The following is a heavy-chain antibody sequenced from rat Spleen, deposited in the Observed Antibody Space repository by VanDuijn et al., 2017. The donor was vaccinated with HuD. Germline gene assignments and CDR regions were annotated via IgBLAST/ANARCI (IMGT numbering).Heavy chain of an antibody. D-gene: IGHD1-12*03. Sequence: EVQLVESGGVLVQPGRSLKLSCAASGFTFSSFPMAWVRQAPKKGLEWVASISSGGGGTYYPDSVKGSFTISRDNAKRTLYLQMDSLRSEDTANYHCARHHYDGYYHGPVFGVMDAWGQGTSVTVSS. J-gene: IGHJ4*01. CDR3: ARHHYDGYYHGPVFGVMDA. CDR1: GFTFSSFP. V-gene: IGHV5-25*01. CDR2: ISSGGGGT.